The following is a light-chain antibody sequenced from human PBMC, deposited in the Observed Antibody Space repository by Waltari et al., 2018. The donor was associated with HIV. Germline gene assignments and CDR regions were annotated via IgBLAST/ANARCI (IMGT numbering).Light chain of an antibody. CDR3: KQRRHWPPEYT. CDR1: QRFGNY. V-gene: IGKV3-11*01. J-gene: IGKJ2*01. Sequence: EIVLTQSPATLSLSPGERATLSCRASQRFGNYLAWYQQKPGQAPRLLIYETSNRATGITTRFSGSGAGTDFTLTISGLEPEDFAVDYCKQRRHWPPEYTFGQGNKRQIK. CDR2: ETS.